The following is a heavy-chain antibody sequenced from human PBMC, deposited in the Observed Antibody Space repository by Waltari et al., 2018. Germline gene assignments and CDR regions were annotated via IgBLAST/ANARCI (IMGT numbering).Heavy chain of an antibody. J-gene: IGHJ5*02. D-gene: IGHD3-22*01. CDR2: IYYSGST. V-gene: IGHV4-39*01. CDR3: ASSDDSSGYYANWFDP. Sequence: QLQLQESGPGLVKPSETLSLTCTVSGGSISSSSYYWGWNRQPPGKGLEWIGSIYYSGSTYYNPSLKSRVTISVDTSKNQFSLKLSSVTAADTAVYYCASSDDSSGYYANWFDPWGQGTLVTVSS. CDR1: GGSISSSSYY.